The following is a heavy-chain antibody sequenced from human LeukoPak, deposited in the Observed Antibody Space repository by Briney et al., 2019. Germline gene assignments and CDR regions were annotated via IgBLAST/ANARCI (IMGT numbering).Heavy chain of an antibody. CDR1: GGSFSGYY. CDR3: ARHGYGDYVLYYYGMDV. V-gene: IGHV4-59*08. CDR2: IYYSGST. Sequence: PSETLSLTCAVYGGSFSGYYWSWIRQPPGKGLEWIGYIYYSGSTNYNPSLKSRVTISVDTSKNQFSLKLSSVTAADTAVYYCARHGYGDYVLYYYGMDVWGQGTTVTVSS. J-gene: IGHJ6*02. D-gene: IGHD4-17*01.